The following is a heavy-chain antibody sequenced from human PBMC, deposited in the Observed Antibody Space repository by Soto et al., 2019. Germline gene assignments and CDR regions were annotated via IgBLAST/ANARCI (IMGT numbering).Heavy chain of an antibody. CDR1: GYTFTSYG. D-gene: IGHD3-3*01. J-gene: IGHJ4*02. Sequence: QVQLVQSGAEVKKPGASVKVSCKASGYTFTSYGISWVRQAPGHGLEWMGWISAYNGNTNYAQKLQGRVTMTTDTSTSTAYMELRSLRSDDTAVYYCARASRHDVLRFLEWSLWGQGTLVTVSS. V-gene: IGHV1-18*01. CDR2: ISAYNGNT. CDR3: ARASRHDVLRFLEWSL.